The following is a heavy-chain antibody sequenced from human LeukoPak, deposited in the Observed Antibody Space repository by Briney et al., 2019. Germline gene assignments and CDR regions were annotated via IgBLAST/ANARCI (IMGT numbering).Heavy chain of an antibody. CDR2: IRYDGTDK. J-gene: IGHJ4*02. D-gene: IGHD3/OR15-3a*01. CDR1: GFTFSSYG. CDR3: AKWLDWSVYY. Sequence: GGSLRLSCAASGFTFSSYGMHWVRQAPGKGLEWVAFIRYDGTDKNYADSVKGRFTISRDNSKNTMYLQMNSLRGEDTAVYYCAKWLDWSVYYLGQGTLVTVSS. V-gene: IGHV3-30*02.